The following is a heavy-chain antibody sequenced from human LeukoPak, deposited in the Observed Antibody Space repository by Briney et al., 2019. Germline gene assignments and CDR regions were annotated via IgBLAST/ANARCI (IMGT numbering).Heavy chain of an antibody. CDR3: ARDRRAFDI. J-gene: IGHJ3*02. CDR1: GGSISSYY. CDR2: IYYSGST. V-gene: IGHV4-59*01. Sequence: PSETLSLTWTVAGGSISSYYWSWIRQPPGKGLEWIGYIYYSGSTNYNPSLKSRVTISVDTSKNQFSLKLSSVTAADTAVYYCARDRRAFDIWGQGTMVTVSS.